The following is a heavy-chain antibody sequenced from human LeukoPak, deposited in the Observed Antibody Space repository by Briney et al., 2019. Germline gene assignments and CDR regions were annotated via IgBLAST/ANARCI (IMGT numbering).Heavy chain of an antibody. CDR1: GYTFTSYD. D-gene: IGHD4-23*01. CDR2: MNPNSGNT. Sequence: ASVKVSCKASGYTFTSYDINWVRQATGQGLEWMGWMNPNSGNTGYAQKFQGRVTMTRNTSISTAYMELSSLRSEDTAVYYCARVNRGGNPRAYDYWGQGTLVTVSS. CDR3: ARVNRGGNPRAYDY. V-gene: IGHV1-8*01. J-gene: IGHJ4*02.